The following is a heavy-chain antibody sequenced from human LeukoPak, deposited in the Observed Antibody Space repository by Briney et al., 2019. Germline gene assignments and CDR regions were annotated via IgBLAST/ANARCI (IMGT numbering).Heavy chain of an antibody. V-gene: IGHV3-48*03. J-gene: IGHJ4*02. CDR2: ISSSGTTI. CDR1: GFTFSSYE. CDR3: ARDNYDSSGPYYFDY. D-gene: IGHD3-22*01. Sequence: GGSLRLSCAASGFTFSSYEMIWVRQAPGKGLEWVSYISSSGTTIYYADSVKGRFTISRDNAKNSLYLQMISLRAEDTAVYSWARDNYDSSGPYYFDYWGQGTLVTVSS.